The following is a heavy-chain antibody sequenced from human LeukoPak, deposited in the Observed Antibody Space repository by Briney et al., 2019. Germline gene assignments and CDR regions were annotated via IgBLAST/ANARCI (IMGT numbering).Heavy chain of an antibody. J-gene: IGHJ4*02. CDR3: TRGDYGDYAFDY. Sequence: GGSLRLSCAASGFTFSSYSMNWVRQAPGKGLEWVANINQDGGEKYYVDSLKGRFTISRDNAENSLYLQMNSLRAEDTAVYYCTRGDYGDYAFDYWGQGTLVTVSS. CDR1: GFTFSSYS. D-gene: IGHD4-17*01. V-gene: IGHV3-7*04. CDR2: INQDGGEK.